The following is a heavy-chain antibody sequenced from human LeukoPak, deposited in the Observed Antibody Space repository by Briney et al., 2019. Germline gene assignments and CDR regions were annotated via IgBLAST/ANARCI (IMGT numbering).Heavy chain of an antibody. Sequence: GGSLRLSCAASGFTFSSNAMSWVRQAPGKGLEWVSSISGSGGVTYYADSVKGRFTISRDNSKNTLYLQMNSLRAEDTAVYYCAKERWELQGEFHHYYGMDVWGQGTTVTVSS. D-gene: IGHD1-26*01. CDR2: ISGSGGVT. J-gene: IGHJ6*02. CDR1: GFTFSSNA. CDR3: AKERWELQGEFHHYYGMDV. V-gene: IGHV3-23*01.